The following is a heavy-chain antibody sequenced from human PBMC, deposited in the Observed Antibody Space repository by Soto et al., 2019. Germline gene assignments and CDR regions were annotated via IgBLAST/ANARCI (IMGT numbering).Heavy chain of an antibody. CDR2: GSSSAGST. D-gene: IGHD3-3*01. V-gene: IGHV3-23*01. CDR1: GFTFSSYA. J-gene: IGHJ4*02. CDR3: AKYDFWSGFDY. Sequence: EVQLLESGGGLVQPGGSLRLSCAASGFTFSSYAMSWVRQAPGKGLEWVSGGSSSAGSTDYADSVKGRFTISRVNSKNTLYLQMNRLRAEDTAVYYCAKYDFWSGFDYWGQGTLVTVSS.